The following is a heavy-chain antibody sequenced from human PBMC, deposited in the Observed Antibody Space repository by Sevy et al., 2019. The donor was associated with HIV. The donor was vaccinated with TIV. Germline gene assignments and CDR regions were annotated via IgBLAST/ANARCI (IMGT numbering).Heavy chain of an antibody. CDR1: GFTLNSYW. Sequence: GGSLRLSCAASGFTLNSYWMSWVRQAPGKGLEWVANINQDGSVKYCVDSVKGRFTISRDNARNSLYLRMNSLRAEDTALYYCVRAIAAAGSFWGQGTLVTVSS. CDR3: VRAIAAAGSF. CDR2: INQDGSVK. J-gene: IGHJ4*02. V-gene: IGHV3-7*01. D-gene: IGHD6-13*01.